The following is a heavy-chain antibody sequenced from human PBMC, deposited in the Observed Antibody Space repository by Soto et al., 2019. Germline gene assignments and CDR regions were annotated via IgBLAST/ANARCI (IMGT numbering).Heavy chain of an antibody. V-gene: IGHV4-59*01. CDR1: GGSISSYY. J-gene: IGHJ4*02. CDR2: IYYSGST. D-gene: IGHD4-17*01. Sequence: PSETLSLTCTVPGGSISSYYWSWIRQPPGKGLEWIGYIYYSGSTNYNPSLKSRVTISVDTSKNQFSLKLSSVTAADTAVYYCASVRRGYGDYDYWGQGTLVTVSS. CDR3: ASVRRGYGDYDY.